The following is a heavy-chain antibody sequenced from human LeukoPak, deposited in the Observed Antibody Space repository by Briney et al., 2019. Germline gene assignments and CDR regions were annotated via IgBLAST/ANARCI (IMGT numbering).Heavy chain of an antibody. J-gene: IGHJ4*02. V-gene: IGHV5-51*01. D-gene: IGHD3-3*01. Sequence: TGESLKISCKSSGYTFTHDWIGWVRQMPGKGLEWMGIIYSRDSTTRYSPAFEGQVTISVDKSITTAYLQWSSLKASDTAMYYCARRAIIQGTSALDFWGQGTVVIVSS. CDR2: IYSRDSTT. CDR3: ARRAIIQGTSALDF. CDR1: GYTFTHDW.